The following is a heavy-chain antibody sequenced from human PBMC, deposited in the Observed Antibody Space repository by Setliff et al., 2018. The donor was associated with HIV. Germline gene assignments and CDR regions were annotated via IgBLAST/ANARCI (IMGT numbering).Heavy chain of an antibody. J-gene: IGHJ4*02. CDR2: IHHGGGT. CDR3: ATFFVSTATTQDY. V-gene: IGHV4-34*01. Sequence: SETLSLTCAVYGGSSTNYFWSWIRQSPGKGLEWIGEIHHGGGTKYNPSLKSRVTVSLDMSKNQFSLKLNSLTAADTGVYYCATFFVSTATTQDYWGQGTLVTVSS. CDR1: GGSSTNYF. D-gene: IGHD4-17*01.